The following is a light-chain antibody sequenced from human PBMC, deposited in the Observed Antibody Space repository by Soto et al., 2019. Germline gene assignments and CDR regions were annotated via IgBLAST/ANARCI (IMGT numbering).Light chain of an antibody. Sequence: QSVLTQPASVSGSPGQSITISCTGTRSDIGGYNFVSWYQQHPGKAPKIVIYEVSNRPSGVSNRFSGSKSGNTASLTISGVQAEDEADYYCSSYGGSSPVVFGGGTKVTVL. CDR3: SSYGGSSPVV. CDR1: RSDIGGYNF. CDR2: EVS. V-gene: IGLV2-14*01. J-gene: IGLJ2*01.